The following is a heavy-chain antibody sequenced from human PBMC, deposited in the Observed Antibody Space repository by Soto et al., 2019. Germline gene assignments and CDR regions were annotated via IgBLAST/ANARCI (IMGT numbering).Heavy chain of an antibody. J-gene: IGHJ6*02. CDR3: ARGRNGMDG. Sequence: QVQLVQSGAEVKKPEASVKVSCKASGDPFSNYDITWVRQATGQGLEWMGWMNPNSGNTGSALKFQGRVTMTRNTSISTAYMELSSLRSEDTAVYYGARGRNGMDGWGQGTTVTVSS. CDR1: GDPFSNYD. CDR2: MNPNSGNT. V-gene: IGHV1-8*01.